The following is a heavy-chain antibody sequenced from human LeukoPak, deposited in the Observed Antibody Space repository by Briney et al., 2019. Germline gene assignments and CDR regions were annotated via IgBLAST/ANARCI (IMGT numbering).Heavy chain of an antibody. CDR2: ISSSSSYI. CDR3: ATYDILTGYDFDY. Sequence: GGSLRLSCAASGFTFSSYSMDWVRQAPGNGLEWVSSISSSSSYIYYADSVKGRFTISRDNAKNSLYLQMNSLRAEDTAVYYCATYDILTGYDFDYWGQGTLVTVSS. V-gene: IGHV3-21*01. D-gene: IGHD3-9*01. J-gene: IGHJ4*02. CDR1: GFTFSSYS.